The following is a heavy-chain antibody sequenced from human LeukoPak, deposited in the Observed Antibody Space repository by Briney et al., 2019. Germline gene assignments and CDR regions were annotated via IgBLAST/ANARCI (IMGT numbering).Heavy chain of an antibody. Sequence: SETLSLTCTVSGGSISSYYWSWIRQPPGKGLEWIGYIYYSGSTNYNPSLKSRVTISVDTSKNQFSLKLSSVTAADTAVYYCARAHGLYYFDYWGQGTLVTVSS. D-gene: IGHD5-24*01. V-gene: IGHV4-59*12. J-gene: IGHJ4*02. CDR2: IYYSGST. CDR1: GGSISSYY. CDR3: ARAHGLYYFDY.